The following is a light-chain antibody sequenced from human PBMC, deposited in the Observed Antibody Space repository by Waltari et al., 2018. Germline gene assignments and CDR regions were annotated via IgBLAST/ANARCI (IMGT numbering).Light chain of an antibody. CDR2: GST. CDR3: QSYDTSLSVV. CDR1: GSNIAAGYD. J-gene: IGLJ3*02. Sequence: QSVLTQPPSVSGAPGQRVTISCTGSGSNIAAGYDAHWYQQLPRAAPKLLIYGSTSRPLGVPARFFGSTSGTSASLAIIGLQAEDEADYYCQSYDTSLSVVFGGGTKLTVL. V-gene: IGLV1-40*01.